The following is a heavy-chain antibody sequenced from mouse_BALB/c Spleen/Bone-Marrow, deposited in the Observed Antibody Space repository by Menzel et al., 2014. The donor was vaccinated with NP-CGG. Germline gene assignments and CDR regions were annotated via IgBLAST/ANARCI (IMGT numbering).Heavy chain of an antibody. CDR1: GFDFGGYW. V-gene: IGHV4-2*02. D-gene: IGHD1-2*01. CDR2: INPGSSTI. CDR3: ARLLHFGYHDH. Sequence: EVQLQESGGGLVQPGGSLNLACVASGFDFGGYWMSWARLAPGKGLEWIGEINPGSSTINYSPSLKDKFIISRDNAKNTLCLQMSKVRSEDTAIYYCARLLHFGYHDHWGQGTPLPVSS. J-gene: IGHJ2*01.